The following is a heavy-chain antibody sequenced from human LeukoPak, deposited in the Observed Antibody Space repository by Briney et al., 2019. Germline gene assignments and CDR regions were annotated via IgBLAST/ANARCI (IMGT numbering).Heavy chain of an antibody. CDR3: ARTEKRSSGWYDAFDI. CDR2: TYYRSKWYN. D-gene: IGHD6-19*01. J-gene: IGHJ3*02. V-gene: IGHV6-1*01. CDR1: GDSVSSNSAA. Sequence: SQTLSLTCAISGDSVSSNSAAWSWIRQSPSRGLEWLGRTYYRSKWYNDYAISVKSRISINPDTSKNQFSLQLNSVTPEDTAVYYCARTEKRSSGWYDAFDIWGQGTMVTVSS.